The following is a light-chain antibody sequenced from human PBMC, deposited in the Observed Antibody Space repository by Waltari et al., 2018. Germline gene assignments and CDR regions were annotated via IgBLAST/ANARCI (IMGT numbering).Light chain of an antibody. V-gene: IGLV1-40*01. CDR2: VNT. Sequence: QSVLTQPPSVTGAPGQRVTISCTGSSSNLGAGYDVHWYQQLPGTAPKRLIYVNTNRPPGVPDRISASKSGTSASLAITGLQAEDEADYYCQSYDSSLTAWVFGGGTKLTVL. J-gene: IGLJ3*02. CDR1: SSNLGAGYD. CDR3: QSYDSSLTAWV.